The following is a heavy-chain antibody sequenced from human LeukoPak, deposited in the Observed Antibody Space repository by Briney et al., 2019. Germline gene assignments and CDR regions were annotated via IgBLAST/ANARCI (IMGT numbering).Heavy chain of an antibody. Sequence: SETLSLTCAVSDYSISSGYYWGWIRPPPGKGLEWIGSIYHSGSDYYNPSLKSRVTISVDTSKNQFSLKLSSVTAADTAVYYCARVWGYSYGYFDYWGQGSLVTVSS. V-gene: IGHV4-38-2*01. CDR3: ARVWGYSYGYFDY. CDR1: DYSISSGYY. D-gene: IGHD5-12*01. CDR2: IYHSGSD. J-gene: IGHJ4*02.